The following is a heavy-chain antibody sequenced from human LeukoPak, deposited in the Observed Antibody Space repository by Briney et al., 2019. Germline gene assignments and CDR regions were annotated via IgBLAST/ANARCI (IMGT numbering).Heavy chain of an antibody. CDR2: INPSGGST. D-gene: IGHD3-3*01. CDR1: GYTFTSYY. J-gene: IGHJ4*02. CDR3: ARGDYDFWIDY. Sequence: ASVKVSCKASGYTFTSYYMHWVRQAPGQGLEWMGIINPSGGSTSYARKFQGRVTMTRDTSTSTVYMELSSLRSEGTAVYYCARGDYDFWIDYWGQGTLVTVSS. V-gene: IGHV1-46*01.